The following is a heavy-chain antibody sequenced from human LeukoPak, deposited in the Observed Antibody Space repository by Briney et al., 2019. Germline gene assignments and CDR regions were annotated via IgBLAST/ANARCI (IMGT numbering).Heavy chain of an antibody. CDR3: AKIPGERYCSGGSCERAFDY. D-gene: IGHD2-15*01. Sequence: PGGSLRLSCAASGFTFSSYAMSWVRQAPGKGLEWVSAISGSGGGTYYADSVKGRFSISGDNSKNTLYLQMNTLRAEDTALYYCAKIPGERYCSGGSCERAFDYWGQGTLVTVSS. CDR1: GFTFSSYA. CDR2: ISGSGGGT. J-gene: IGHJ4*02. V-gene: IGHV3-23*01.